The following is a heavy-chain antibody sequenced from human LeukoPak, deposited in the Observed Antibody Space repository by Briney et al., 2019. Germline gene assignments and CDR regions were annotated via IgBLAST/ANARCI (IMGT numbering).Heavy chain of an antibody. J-gene: IGHJ4*02. CDR1: GGSFSGYY. Sequence: SETLSLTCAVYGGSFSGYYWSWIRQPPGKGLEWIGEINHSGSTNYNPSLKSRVTISVDTSKNQFSLKLSSVTAADPAVYYCASGYRVGGRVFDYWGQGTLVSVSS. CDR3: ASGYRVGGRVFDY. D-gene: IGHD1-14*01. V-gene: IGHV4-34*01. CDR2: INHSGST.